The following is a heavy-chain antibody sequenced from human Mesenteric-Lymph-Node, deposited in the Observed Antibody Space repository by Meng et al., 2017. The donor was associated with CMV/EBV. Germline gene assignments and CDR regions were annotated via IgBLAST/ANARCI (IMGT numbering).Heavy chain of an antibody. Sequence: GGSLRLSCAASGFTFSSYYMSWVRQAPGKGLEWVANIKQDGSEKYYVDSVKGRFTTSRDNSKNSLYLQMNSLRAEDSAVYYCARGIHWVTTTTFDYWGQGTLVTVSS. CDR2: IKQDGSEK. CDR1: GFTFSSYY. CDR3: ARGIHWVTTTTFDY. V-gene: IGHV3-7*01. J-gene: IGHJ4*02. D-gene: IGHD4-17*01.